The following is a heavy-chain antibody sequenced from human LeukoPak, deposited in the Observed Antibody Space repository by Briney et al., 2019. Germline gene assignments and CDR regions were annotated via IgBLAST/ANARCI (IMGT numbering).Heavy chain of an antibody. CDR3: ARTDTYYYDSSGYYYGY. CDR1: GGTFSSYA. V-gene: IGHV1-69*01. Sequence: ASVKVSCKASGGTFSSYAISWVRQAPGQGLEWMGGIIPIFGTANYAQKFQGRVTITADESTSTAYMELSSLRSEDTAVYYCARTDTYYYDSSGYYYGYWGQGTLVTVSS. J-gene: IGHJ4*02. CDR2: IIPIFGTA. D-gene: IGHD3-22*01.